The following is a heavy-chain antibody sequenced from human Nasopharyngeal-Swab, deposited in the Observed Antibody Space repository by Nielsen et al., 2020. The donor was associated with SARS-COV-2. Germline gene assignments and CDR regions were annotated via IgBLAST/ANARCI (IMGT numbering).Heavy chain of an antibody. D-gene: IGHD3-16*02. Sequence: WIRQSPGKGLEWIGEINHSGNTNYNPSLKSRVTISLDTSKNQFSLKLTSVTAADTAVYYCARGRLRRYYDYVWGTYRSDVFDIWGQGTMVTVSS. V-gene: IGHV4-34*01. CDR2: INHSGNT. CDR3: ARGRLRRYYDYVWGTYRSDVFDI. J-gene: IGHJ3*02.